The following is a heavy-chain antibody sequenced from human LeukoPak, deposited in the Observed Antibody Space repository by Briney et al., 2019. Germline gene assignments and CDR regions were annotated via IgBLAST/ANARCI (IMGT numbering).Heavy chain of an antibody. Sequence: ASVKVSCKASGYTFTGYFMHWVRQAPGQGLEWMGWINPNSGGTNYAQKLQGRVTMTTDTSTSTAYMELRSLRSDDTAVYYCARDFLPDWFDPWGQGTLVTVSS. CDR2: INPNSGGT. CDR3: ARDFLPDWFDP. CDR1: GYTFTGYF. V-gene: IGHV1-2*02. D-gene: IGHD2/OR15-2a*01. J-gene: IGHJ5*02.